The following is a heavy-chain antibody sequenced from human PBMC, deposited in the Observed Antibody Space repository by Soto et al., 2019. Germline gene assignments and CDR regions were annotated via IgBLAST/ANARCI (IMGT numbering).Heavy chain of an antibody. CDR3: ARDMGSRFYYYGMDV. J-gene: IGHJ6*04. D-gene: IGHD2-15*01. CDR2: ISSSSTI. Sequence: VQLVESGGGLVQPGGSLRLSCAASGFTFSSYSMNWVRQAPGKGLEWVSYISSSSTIYYADSVKGQFTISRDNEKNSLYLQMNSLRDEDTAVYYCARDMGSRFYYYGMDVWVEGTTVTVSS. V-gene: IGHV3-48*02. CDR1: GFTFSSYS.